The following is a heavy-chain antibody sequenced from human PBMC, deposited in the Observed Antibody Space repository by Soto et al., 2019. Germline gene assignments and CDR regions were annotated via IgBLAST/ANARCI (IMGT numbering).Heavy chain of an antibody. CDR2: VNAYNGNT. CDR1: GYTFTSYG. Sequence: GASVKVSCKASGYTFTSYGISWVRQAPGQGLEWMGWVNAYNGNTNYAQKFQGRVTMTTDTSTSTAYMELRSLRSDDTAVYYCAREAMSGSTGFDYWGQGTLVTVSS. V-gene: IGHV1-18*01. D-gene: IGHD6-19*01. CDR3: AREAMSGSTGFDY. J-gene: IGHJ4*02.